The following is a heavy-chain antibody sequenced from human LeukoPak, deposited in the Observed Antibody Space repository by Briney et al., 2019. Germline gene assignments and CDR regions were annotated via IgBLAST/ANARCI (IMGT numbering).Heavy chain of an antibody. V-gene: IGHV3-21*01. D-gene: IGHD3-10*01. CDR2: ISGSSSKI. Sequence: GGCLRLSCAASGFTFSSYTMDWVRQPPGKGLEWVSSISGSSSKIYYADPVKGRFTISRDNAKDSLYLQMNSLRADDTAVYYCAREIFGSGSYPDFWGQGTLVTVSS. J-gene: IGHJ4*02. CDR3: AREIFGSGSYPDF. CDR1: GFTFSSYT.